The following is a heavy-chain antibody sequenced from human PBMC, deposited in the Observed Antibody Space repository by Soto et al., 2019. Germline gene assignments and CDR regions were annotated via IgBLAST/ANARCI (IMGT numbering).Heavy chain of an antibody. CDR2: ISYDGSNK. V-gene: IGHV3-30-3*01. J-gene: IGHJ1*01. CDR3: ARGRSSSWSGGDFQH. Sequence: ESGGGVVQPGRSLRLSCAASGFTFSSYAMHWVRQAPGKGLEWVAVISYDGSNKYYADSVKGRFTISRDNSKNTLYLQMNSLRAEDTAVYYCARGRSSSWSGGDFQHWGQGTLVTVSS. CDR1: GFTFSSYA. D-gene: IGHD6-13*01.